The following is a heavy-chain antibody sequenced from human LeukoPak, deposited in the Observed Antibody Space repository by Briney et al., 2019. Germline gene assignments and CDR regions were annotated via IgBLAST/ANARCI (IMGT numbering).Heavy chain of an antibody. Sequence: SVKVSCKASGGTFSSYAISWVRQAPGQGLEWMGRIIPILGIANYAQKFQGRVTITADKSTSTAYMELSSLRFEDTAVYYCARDPNRAAAGPPHWYFDLWGRGTLVTVSS. CDR1: GGTFSSYA. V-gene: IGHV1-69*04. CDR3: ARDPNRAAAGPPHWYFDL. D-gene: IGHD6-13*01. J-gene: IGHJ2*01. CDR2: IIPILGIA.